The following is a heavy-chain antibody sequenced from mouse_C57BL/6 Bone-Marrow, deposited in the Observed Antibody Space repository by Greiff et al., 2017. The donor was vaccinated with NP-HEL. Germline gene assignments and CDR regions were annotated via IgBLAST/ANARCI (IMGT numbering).Heavy chain of an antibody. CDR1: GFNIKDDY. CDR2: IDPENGDT. J-gene: IGHJ3*01. Sequence: VHVKQSGAELVRPGASVKLSCTASGFNIKDDYMHWVKQRPEQGLEWIGWIDPENGDTEYASKFQGKATITADTSSNTAYLQLSSLTSEDTAVYYCIFYYYGSRFAYWGQGTLVTVSA. CDR3: IFYYYGSRFAY. D-gene: IGHD1-1*01. V-gene: IGHV14-4*01.